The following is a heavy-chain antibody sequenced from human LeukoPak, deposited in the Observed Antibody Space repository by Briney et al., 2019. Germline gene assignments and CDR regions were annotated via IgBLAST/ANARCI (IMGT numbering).Heavy chain of an antibody. J-gene: IGHJ4*02. CDR1: GGSISSGAYY. CDR3: ASNRGDWLFNY. D-gene: IGHD3-9*01. Sequence: PSETLSLTRTVSGGSISSGAYYWSWIRQHPGTGLEWIGFIYYSGSTYYNPSLKSRVTISVDTSKNQFSLKLSSVTAADTAVYYCASNRGDWLFNYWGQGTLVTVSS. V-gene: IGHV4-31*03. CDR2: IYYSGST.